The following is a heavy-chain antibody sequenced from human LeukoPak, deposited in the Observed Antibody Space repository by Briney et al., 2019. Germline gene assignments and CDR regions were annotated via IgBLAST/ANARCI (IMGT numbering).Heavy chain of an antibody. D-gene: IGHD3-16*02. Sequence: GASVKVSCKVIGTTLTRLSIHWVRQAPGKGLEWMGGRDPEYGETIYAQDFQGRITMTQDTSTDKAFLELNRLTSEDTALYYCASATIIWGSYRSWLDPWGQGSVVSVSS. CDR3: ASATIIWGSYRSWLDP. J-gene: IGHJ5*02. CDR2: RDPEYGET. CDR1: GTTLTRLS. V-gene: IGHV1-24*01.